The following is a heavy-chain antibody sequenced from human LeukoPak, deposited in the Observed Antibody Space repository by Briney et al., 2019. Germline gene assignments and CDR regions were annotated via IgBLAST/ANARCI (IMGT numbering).Heavy chain of an antibody. CDR2: FDPEDGET. CDR1: GYTLTELS. J-gene: IGHJ6*03. D-gene: IGHD2-2*01. Sequence: VASVKVSCKVSGYTLTELSMHWVRQAPGKGLEWMGGFDPEDGETIYAQKFQGRVTMTEDTSTDTAYMELSSLRSEDTAVYYCATGYCSSTSCRTSYYYMDVWGKGTTVTVSS. CDR3: ATGYCSSTSCRTSYYYMDV. V-gene: IGHV1-24*01.